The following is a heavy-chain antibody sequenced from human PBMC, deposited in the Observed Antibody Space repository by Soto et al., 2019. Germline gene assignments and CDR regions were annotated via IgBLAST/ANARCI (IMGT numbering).Heavy chain of an antibody. D-gene: IGHD3-3*01. CDR3: ARDYDFWSGEYYYYGMDV. CDR2: ISGSGSTI. V-gene: IGHV3-11*04. Sequence: PGGSLRLSCAASGFTFSDYYMTWIRQAPGKGLEWVSYISGSGSTIYYADSVKGRFTISRDNSKNTLYLQMNSLRAEDTAVYYCARDYDFWSGEYYYYGMDVWGQGTTVTVSS. CDR1: GFTFSDYY. J-gene: IGHJ6*02.